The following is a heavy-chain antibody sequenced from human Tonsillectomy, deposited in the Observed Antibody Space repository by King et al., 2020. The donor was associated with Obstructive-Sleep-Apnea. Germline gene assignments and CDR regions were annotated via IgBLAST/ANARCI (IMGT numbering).Heavy chain of an antibody. CDR1: GFTFDDYA. Sequence: VQLVESGGGLVQPGRSLRLSCAASGFTFDDYAMHWVRQAPGKGLEWVSGISWNSGSIGYADSVKGRFTISRDNAKNSLYLQMNSLRAEDTALYYCAQALGISSSWSPDYYYYGMDVWGQGTTVTVSS. J-gene: IGHJ6*02. V-gene: IGHV3-9*01. D-gene: IGHD6-13*01. CDR2: ISWNSGSI. CDR3: AQALGISSSWSPDYYYYGMDV.